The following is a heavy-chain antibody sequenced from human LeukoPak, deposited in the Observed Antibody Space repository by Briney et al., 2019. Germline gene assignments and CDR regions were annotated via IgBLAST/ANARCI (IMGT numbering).Heavy chain of an antibody. D-gene: IGHD5-12*01. CDR3: AKGGYSGHEFDF. Sequence: GGSLRLSCAASGFTVSSNYMSWVGQAPGKGVEWVSVIYSGGSTYYAASVKGRFTISRDTSKNTLYLQMNSLTVEDTAVYYCAKGGYSGHEFDFWGQGALVTVSS. CDR1: GFTVSSNY. V-gene: IGHV3-66*01. J-gene: IGHJ5*01. CDR2: IYSGGST.